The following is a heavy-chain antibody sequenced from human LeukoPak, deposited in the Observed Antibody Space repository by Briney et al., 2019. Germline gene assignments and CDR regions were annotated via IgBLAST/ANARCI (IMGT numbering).Heavy chain of an antibody. Sequence: SETLSLTCAVSGYSISSGYYWGWIRQPPGKGLEWIGSIYHSGSTYYNPSLKSRVTISVDTSKNQFSLKLSSVTAADTAVYYCARPIRSSWYSFDYWGQGTLVTVSS. D-gene: IGHD6-13*01. CDR2: IYHSGST. CDR3: ARPIRSSWYSFDY. CDR1: GYSISSGYY. V-gene: IGHV4-38-2*01. J-gene: IGHJ4*02.